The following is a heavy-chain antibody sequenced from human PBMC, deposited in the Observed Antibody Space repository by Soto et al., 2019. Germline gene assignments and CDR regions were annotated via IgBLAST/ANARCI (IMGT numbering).Heavy chain of an antibody. CDR2: ISGSSGGST. CDR1: GFTFSTYA. CDR3: AKVSRFPGGLRSLF. V-gene: IGHV3-23*01. D-gene: IGHD3-10*01. Sequence: EVQLLESGGTLVKPGGSLRLSCEASGFTFSTYAMNWVRQAPGKGLGWVSYISGSSGGSTCYADSVKGRFTISRDNSKNTLFLQMNSLRVEDTAVYYCAKVSRFPGGLRSLFWGQGSLVTVSS. J-gene: IGHJ4*02.